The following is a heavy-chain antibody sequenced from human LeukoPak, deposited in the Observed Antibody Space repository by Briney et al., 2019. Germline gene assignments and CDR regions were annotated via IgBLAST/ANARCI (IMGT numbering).Heavy chain of an antibody. V-gene: IGHV4-30-4*08. CDR1: GGSISSGDYC. CDR3: ASERTYYYDSSGYR. J-gene: IGHJ4*02. Sequence: SETLSLTCPVSGGSISSGDYCWSWIREPPGKGLEWLGYIYYSGSTYYNPTLKSRVTISVDTPQNQFSLTLSSVTAADTAVYYCASERTYYYDSSGYRWGQGTLVSVSS. D-gene: IGHD3-22*01. CDR2: IYYSGST.